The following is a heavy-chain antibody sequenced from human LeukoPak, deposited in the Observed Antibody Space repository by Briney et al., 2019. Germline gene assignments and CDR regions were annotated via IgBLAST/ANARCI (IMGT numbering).Heavy chain of an antibody. D-gene: IGHD3-22*01. CDR3: VRSLGWLFNF. J-gene: IGHJ4*02. CDR2: IYYSGIT. V-gene: IGHV4-39*01. Sequence: SETLSLTCTGSGDSISSGSHNWGWIRQPPGKGLEWIGSIYYSGITYYNPSLKSRVTISVDTSKNQFSLKLNSVTAADTAVYYCVRSLGWLFNFWGQGTLVTVSS. CDR1: GDSISSGSHN.